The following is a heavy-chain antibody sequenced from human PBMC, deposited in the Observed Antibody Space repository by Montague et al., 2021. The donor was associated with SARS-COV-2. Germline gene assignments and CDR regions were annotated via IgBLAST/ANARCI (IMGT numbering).Heavy chain of an antibody. D-gene: IGHD6-19*01. CDR1: GGSISSNY. CDR3: ARGRQYNWFDA. Sequence: SETLSLTCTVSGGSISSNYWNWIRQPPGKGLEWIGYIYYRGSTNYNPSLKSRITMSVDTSKNQFSLKVSSVIAADAAVYYCARGRQYNWFDAWGQGKLVTVSS. V-gene: IGHV4-59*01. J-gene: IGHJ5*02. CDR2: IYYRGST.